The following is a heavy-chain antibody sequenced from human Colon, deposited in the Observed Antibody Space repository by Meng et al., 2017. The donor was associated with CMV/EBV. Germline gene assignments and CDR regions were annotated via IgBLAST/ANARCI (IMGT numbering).Heavy chain of an antibody. CDR1: GLTFSSHE. V-gene: IGHV3-48*03. Sequence: GGSLRLSCAASGLTFSSHEFNWVRQAPGKGLEWVSYIGGSGSSIYYADSVKGRFTISRDNAKNSVYLQMESLRAEDTAVYYCAKGNDRYPYGRGYFDQWGQGTLVTVSS. CDR3: AKGNDRYPYGRGYFDQ. D-gene: IGHD1-1*01. CDR2: IGGSGSSI. J-gene: IGHJ4*02.